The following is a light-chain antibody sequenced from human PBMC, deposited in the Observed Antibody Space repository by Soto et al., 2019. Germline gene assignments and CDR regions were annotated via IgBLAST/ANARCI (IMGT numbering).Light chain of an antibody. V-gene: IGLV2-14*01. CDR2: DVS. J-gene: IGLJ1*01. Sequence: QSVLTQPASVSGSPGQSITISCTGTSSDVGGYNYVSWYQQHPGKAPKLMISDVSNRPSGVSNRFSASKSGNTASLTISGLQAEDEADYYCSSYTSSTTPLYVFGTGTKVTLL. CDR1: SSDVGGYNY. CDR3: SSYTSSTTPLYV.